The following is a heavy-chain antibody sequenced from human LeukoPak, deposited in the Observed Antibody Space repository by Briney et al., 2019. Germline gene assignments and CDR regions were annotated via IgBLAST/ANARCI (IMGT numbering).Heavy chain of an antibody. CDR3: AIDPSVIAARRPALDY. D-gene: IGHD6-6*01. Sequence: ASVKVSCKASGYTFTSYGISWVRQAPGQGLEWMGWISAYNGNTNYAQKLQGRVTMTTDTSTSTAYMELRSLRSDDTAVYYCAIDPSVIAARRPALDYWGQGTLVTVSS. CDR1: GYTFTSYG. V-gene: IGHV1-18*01. J-gene: IGHJ4*02. CDR2: ISAYNGNT.